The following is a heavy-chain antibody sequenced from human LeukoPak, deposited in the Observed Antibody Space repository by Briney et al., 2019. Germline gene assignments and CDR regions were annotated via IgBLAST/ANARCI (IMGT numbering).Heavy chain of an antibody. J-gene: IGHJ3*02. CDR3: ARDTPKSSQWLADDSDDYDAFDI. CDR2: INPSGGST. Sequence: ASVKVSCKASGYTFTSYYMHWVRQAPGQGLEWMGIINPSGGSTSYAQKFQGRVTMTRDTSTSTVYMELSSLRSEDTAVYYCARDTPKSSQWLADDSDDYDAFDIWGQGTMVTVSS. V-gene: IGHV1-46*01. CDR1: GYTFTSYY. D-gene: IGHD6-19*01.